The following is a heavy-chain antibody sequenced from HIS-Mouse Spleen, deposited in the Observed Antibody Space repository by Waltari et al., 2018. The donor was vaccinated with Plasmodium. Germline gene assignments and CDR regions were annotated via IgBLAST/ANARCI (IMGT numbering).Heavy chain of an antibody. D-gene: IGHD6-13*01. Sequence: EVQLVESGGGLVQPGGSLRLSCAASAFTFRSYWRSWVGQAPGKGLEWGANIKQDGSEKYYVDSVKGRFTISRDNAKNSLYLQMNSLRAEDTAVYYCASSWYWYFDLWGRGTLVTVSS. J-gene: IGHJ2*01. CDR2: IKQDGSEK. CDR1: AFTFRSYW. V-gene: IGHV3-7*01. CDR3: ASSWYWYFDL.